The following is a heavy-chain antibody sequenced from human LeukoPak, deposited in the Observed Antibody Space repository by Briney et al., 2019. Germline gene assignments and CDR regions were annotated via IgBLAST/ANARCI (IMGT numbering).Heavy chain of an antibody. D-gene: IGHD1-26*01. V-gene: IGHV3-7*01. J-gene: IGHJ3*02. CDR3: ARERVVGAKSAFDI. CDR2: IWQGGSEK. CDR1: GFTFSSYS. Sequence: GGSLRLSCAASGFTFSSYSMNWVRQAPGKGLEWVANIWQGGSEKYYVDSVKGRFTISRDNAKNSLYLQMNSLRAEDTAVYYCARERVVGAKSAFDIWGQGTMVAVSS.